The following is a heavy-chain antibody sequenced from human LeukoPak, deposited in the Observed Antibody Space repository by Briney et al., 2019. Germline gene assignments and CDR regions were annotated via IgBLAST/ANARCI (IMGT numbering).Heavy chain of an antibody. D-gene: IGHD2-2*01. CDR2: IKSKTDGGTT. CDR1: GFTFSNAW. Sequence: PGGSLRLSCAASGFTFSNAWMSWVRQAPGKGLEWDGRIKSKTDGGTTDYAAPVKGRFTISRDDSKNTLYLQMNSLKTEDTAVYYCTTVIGVSRDAFDIWGQGTMVTVSS. V-gene: IGHV3-15*01. J-gene: IGHJ3*02. CDR3: TTVIGVSRDAFDI.